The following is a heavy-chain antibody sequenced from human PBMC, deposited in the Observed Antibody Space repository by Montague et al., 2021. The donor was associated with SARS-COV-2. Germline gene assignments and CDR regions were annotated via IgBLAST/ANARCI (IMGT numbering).Heavy chain of an antibody. CDR3: VRGWGSWFH. Sequence: SETLSLTCAVHTTSFSGYYRGWIRQSPGKGLEWIAEIDQSGKTXXXPTLKSRVTISADTSKSQFSLKLNSVTAADTAVYYCVRGWGSWFHWGQGTLVTVSS. D-gene: IGHD3-16*01. CDR1: TTSFSGYY. J-gene: IGHJ4*02. V-gene: IGHV4-34*01. CDR2: IDQSGKT.